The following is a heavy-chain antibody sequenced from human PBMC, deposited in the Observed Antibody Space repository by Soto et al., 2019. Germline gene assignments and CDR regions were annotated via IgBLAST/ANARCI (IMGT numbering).Heavy chain of an antibody. J-gene: IGHJ4*02. Sequence: SVKVSCKASGGTFSSYASSWVRQAPGQGLEWMGGIIPIFGTANYAQNFQGRVTTTADKSTSTAYMELSSLRSEDTAVYYCARRSGSYPYCFDYWGQGTLVQVSS. CDR1: GGTFSSYA. D-gene: IGHD1-26*01. CDR3: ARRSGSYPYCFDY. CDR2: IIPIFGTA. V-gene: IGHV1-69*06.